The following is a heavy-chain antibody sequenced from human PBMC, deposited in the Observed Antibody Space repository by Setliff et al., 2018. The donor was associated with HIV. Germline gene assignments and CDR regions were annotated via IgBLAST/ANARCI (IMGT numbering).Heavy chain of an antibody. CDR1: GFTFGDYA. D-gene: IGHD3-22*01. Sequence: PGGSLRLSCTASGFTFGDYAMSWVRQAPGKGLEWVGFIRSKAYGGTTEYAASVKGRFTISRDDSKSIAYLQMNSLKTEDTAVYYCTSPNYYDSSGYYFDYWGQGTLVTSPQ. J-gene: IGHJ4*02. CDR3: TSPNYYDSSGYYFDY. V-gene: IGHV3-49*04. CDR2: IRSKAYGGTT.